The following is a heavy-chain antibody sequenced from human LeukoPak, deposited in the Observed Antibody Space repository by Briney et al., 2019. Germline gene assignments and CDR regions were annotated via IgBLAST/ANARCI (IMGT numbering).Heavy chain of an antibody. CDR2: IYSDGNT. D-gene: IGHD1-26*01. CDR1: GFTVSNNR. Sequence: SGGSLRLSCAASGFTVSNNRLSWVRQAPGMGLEWVSTIYSDGNTYYPDSVKGQFTISRDGSKNTLYLQLNSLRTEDTAIYYCVREREGSNSEHWGQGTLVTVSS. CDR3: VREREGSNSEH. J-gene: IGHJ1*01. V-gene: IGHV3-53*01.